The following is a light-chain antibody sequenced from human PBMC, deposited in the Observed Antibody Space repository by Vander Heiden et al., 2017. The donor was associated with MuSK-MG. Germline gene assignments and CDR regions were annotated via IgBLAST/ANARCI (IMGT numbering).Light chain of an antibody. J-gene: IGKJ1*01. V-gene: IGKV1-27*01. CDR1: QGISNY. CDR3: QKDNSAPRT. Sequence: DIQMTQSPSSLSASVGERVTITCPASQGISNYLAWYQQKPGKVPKLLIYAASTLQSGVPSRFSGSGSGTDFTLTISSLQPEDVATYYCQKDNSAPRTFGQGTKVEIK. CDR2: AAS.